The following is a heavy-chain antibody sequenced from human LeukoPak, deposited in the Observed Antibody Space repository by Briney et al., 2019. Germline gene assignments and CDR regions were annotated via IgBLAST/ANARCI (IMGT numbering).Heavy chain of an antibody. V-gene: IGHV3-7*04. CDR1: GFTFSSYW. D-gene: IGHD6-19*01. J-gene: IGHJ5*02. CDR3: ARGAVAGPGHNWFDP. Sequence: GGSLRLSCAASGFTFSSYWMSWVRQAPGKGLEWVANIKQDGSEKYYVDSVKGRFTISRDNAKNSLYLQMNSLRAEDTAVYYCARGAVAGPGHNWFDPWGQGTLVTVSS. CDR2: IKQDGSEK.